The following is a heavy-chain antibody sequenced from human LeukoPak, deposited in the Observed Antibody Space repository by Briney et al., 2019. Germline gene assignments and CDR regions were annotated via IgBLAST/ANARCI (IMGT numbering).Heavy chain of an antibody. V-gene: IGHV4-34*01. CDR2: INHSGST. CDR3: ARNPGVLLWFGESRHQYSDY. Sequence: SETLSLTCAVYGGSFSGYYWSWIRQPPGKGLEWIGEINHSGSTNYNPSLKSRVTISVDTSKNQFSLKLSSVTAADTAVYYCARNPGVLLWFGESRHQYSDYWGQGTLVTVSS. CDR1: GGSFSGYY. D-gene: IGHD3-10*01. J-gene: IGHJ4*02.